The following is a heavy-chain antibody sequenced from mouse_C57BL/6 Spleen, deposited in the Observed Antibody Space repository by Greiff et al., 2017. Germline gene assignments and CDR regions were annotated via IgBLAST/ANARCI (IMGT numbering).Heavy chain of an antibody. J-gene: IGHJ4*01. D-gene: IGHD1-1*01. CDR1: GYSFTDYN. Sequence: VQLQQSGPELVKPGASVKISCKASGYSFTDYNMNWVKQSNGKSLEWIGVINPNYGTTSYNQKFKGKATLTVDQSSSTAYMQLNSLTSEDSAVYYCARSYYYGSSYGPYAMDYWGQGTSVTVSS. V-gene: IGHV1-39*01. CDR2: INPNYGTT. CDR3: ARSYYYGSSYGPYAMDY.